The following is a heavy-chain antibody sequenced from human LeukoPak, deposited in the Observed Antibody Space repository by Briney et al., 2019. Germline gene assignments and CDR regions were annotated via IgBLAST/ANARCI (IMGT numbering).Heavy chain of an antibody. CDR3: AREAWADKFRSGYYYMDV. CDR2: IYSGGST. V-gene: IGHV3-53*01. D-gene: IGHD2-15*01. CDR1: GFTVSSNY. J-gene: IGHJ6*03. Sequence: GGSLRLSCAASGFTVSSNYMSWVRQAPGKGLEWVSVIYSGGSTYYADSVKGRFTISRDNSKNTLYLQMNSLRAEDTAVCYCAREAWADKFRSGYYYMDVWGKGTTVTVSS.